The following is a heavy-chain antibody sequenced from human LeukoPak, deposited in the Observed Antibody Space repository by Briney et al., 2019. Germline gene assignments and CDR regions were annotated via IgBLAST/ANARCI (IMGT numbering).Heavy chain of an antibody. CDR3: AKDNWGLDKGFLDY. J-gene: IGHJ4*02. Sequence: GRSLRLSCEASGFIFDHYAMHCVRQAPGKGLEWVSSISWNSGFINYADSVKGRFTISRDNAKSSLYLQKNSLRADDTALYYCAKDNWGLDKGFLDYWGQGTLVTVSS. CDR2: ISWNSGFI. D-gene: IGHD2-21*01. V-gene: IGHV3-9*01. CDR1: GFIFDHYA.